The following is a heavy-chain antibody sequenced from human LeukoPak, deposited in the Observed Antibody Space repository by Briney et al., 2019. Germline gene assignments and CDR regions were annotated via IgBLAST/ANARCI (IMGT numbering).Heavy chain of an antibody. V-gene: IGHV1-69*13. D-gene: IGHD5-24*01. CDR2: IIPIFGTA. CDR1: GGTFSSYA. Sequence: GASVKVSCKASGGTFSSYAISWVRQAPGQGLEWMGGIIPIFGTANYAQKFQGRVTITADESTSTAYMELSSLRSEDTAVYYCARERGDGYKNFDYWGQGTLVTVSS. CDR3: ARERGDGYKNFDY. J-gene: IGHJ4*02.